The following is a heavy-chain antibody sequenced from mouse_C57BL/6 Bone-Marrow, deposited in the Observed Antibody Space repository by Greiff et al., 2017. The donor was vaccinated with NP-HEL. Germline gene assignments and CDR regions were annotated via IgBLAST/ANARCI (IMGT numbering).Heavy chain of an antibody. D-gene: IGHD1-1*01. V-gene: IGHV1-82*01. J-gene: IGHJ2*01. CDR3: ARWRITTVVGVDY. Sequence: QVQLQQSGPELVKPGASVKISCKASGYAFSSSWMNWVKQRPGKGLEWIGRIYPGDGDTNYNGKFKGKATLTADKSSSTAYMQLSSLTSEDSAVYFCARWRITTVVGVDYWGQGTTLTVSS. CDR2: IYPGDGDT. CDR1: GYAFSSSW.